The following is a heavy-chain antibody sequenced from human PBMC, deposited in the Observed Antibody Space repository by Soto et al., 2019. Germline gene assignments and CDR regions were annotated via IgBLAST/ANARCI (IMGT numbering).Heavy chain of an antibody. CDR1: GGSISSGGYF. D-gene: IGHD4-4*01. CDR2: IYYSGST. CDR3: ARRETTLTGFDP. Sequence: QVQLQESGPGLVKPSQTLSLTCTVSGGSISSGGYFWNWIRQHPGKGLEWIGYIYYSGSTYYNPSLKSRVTISVDTSKNQFSLKLSSVTAADTAVYYCARRETTLTGFDPWGQGTLVTVSS. J-gene: IGHJ5*02. V-gene: IGHV4-31*03.